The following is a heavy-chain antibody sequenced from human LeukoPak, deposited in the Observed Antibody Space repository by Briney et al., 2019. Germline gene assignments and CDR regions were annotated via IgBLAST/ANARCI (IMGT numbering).Heavy chain of an antibody. D-gene: IGHD1-14*01. CDR3: AKTLGARYYFDS. CDR1: GYTFTNNW. J-gene: IGHJ4*02. CDR2: INPADSDS. V-gene: IGHV5-51*01. Sequence: GGSLRLSCAASGYTFTNNWIGWVRQMPGKGLEWMGIINPADSDSRYSPSFQGRVTISADKSITTAYLQWTSLKASDTAIYYCAKTLGARYYFDSWGQGTLVTVSS.